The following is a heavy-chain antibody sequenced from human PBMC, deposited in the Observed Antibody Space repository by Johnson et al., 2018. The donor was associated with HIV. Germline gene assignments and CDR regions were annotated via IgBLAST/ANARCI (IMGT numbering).Heavy chain of an antibody. Sequence: VQLVESGGVVVQPGGSLRLSCAASGFTFDDYAMHWVRQAPGKGLEWVSLISWDGGSTYYADSVKGRFTISRDNSKNSLYLQMNSLRAEDTALYYCARDYSSSGAFDIWGQGTMVTVSS. D-gene: IGHD6-6*01. J-gene: IGHJ3*02. V-gene: IGHV3-43D*03. CDR3: ARDYSSSGAFDI. CDR2: ISWDGGST. CDR1: GFTFDDYA.